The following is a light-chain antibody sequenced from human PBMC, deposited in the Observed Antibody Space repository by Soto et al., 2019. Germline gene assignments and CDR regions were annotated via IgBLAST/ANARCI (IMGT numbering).Light chain of an antibody. CDR2: AAS. CDR1: QAISSW. V-gene: IGKV1D-12*01. CDR3: QQANSFPLT. Sequence: DIQMTQSPDSVSASVGDTITITCRASQAISSWIAWYQQKPGQAPELLIYAASKLQGGVPLRFSGSGSGTDFTLTINTLQPEDFATYYCQQANSFPLTFGGGTRVEVK. J-gene: IGKJ4*01.